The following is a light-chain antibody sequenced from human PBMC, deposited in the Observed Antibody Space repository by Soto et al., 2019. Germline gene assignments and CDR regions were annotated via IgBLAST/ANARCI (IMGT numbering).Light chain of an antibody. CDR2: DVS. CDR3: SSYTSSSTLYV. Sequence: QSALTQPASVSGSPGQSITISCTGTSSDVGGYNYVSWYQHHPGKAPKLIIYDVSNRPSGVSNRFSGSKSGNTASLTISGLQAEDEADYYCSSYTSSSTLYVFGTGTKVTVL. CDR1: SSDVGGYNY. J-gene: IGLJ1*01. V-gene: IGLV2-14*03.